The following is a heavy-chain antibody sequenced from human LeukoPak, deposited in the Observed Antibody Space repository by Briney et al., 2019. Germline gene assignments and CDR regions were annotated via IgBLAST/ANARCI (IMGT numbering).Heavy chain of an antibody. CDR1: GFTFSSYA. D-gene: IGHD5-18*01. J-gene: IGHJ4*02. CDR3: ARGGYSYGYGGSQQVDY. V-gene: IGHV3-23*01. Sequence: PGGSLRLSCAASGFTFSSYAMSWVRQAPGKGLEWVSAISGSGGSTYYADSVKGRFTISRDNSKNTLYLQMNSLRAEDTAVYYCARGGYSYGYGGSQQVDYWGQGTLVTVSS. CDR2: ISGSGGST.